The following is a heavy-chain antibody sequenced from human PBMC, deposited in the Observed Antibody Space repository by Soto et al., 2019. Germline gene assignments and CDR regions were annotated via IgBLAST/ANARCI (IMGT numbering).Heavy chain of an antibody. CDR3: ARWYYYGPGAQNDY. CDR1: GGSVSSGSYY. Sequence: QVQLQESGPGLVKPSETLSLTCTVSGGSVSSGSYYWSWIRQPPGKGLEWIGYIYYSGSTNYNPPLQSRVTISVDTSKNQFSLKLSSVTAADTAVYYCARWYYYGPGAQNDYWGQGTLVTVSS. CDR2: IYYSGST. D-gene: IGHD3-10*01. V-gene: IGHV4-61*01. J-gene: IGHJ4*02.